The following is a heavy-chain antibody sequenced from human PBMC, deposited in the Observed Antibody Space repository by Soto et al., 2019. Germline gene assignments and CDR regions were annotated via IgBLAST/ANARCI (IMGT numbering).Heavy chain of an antibody. D-gene: IGHD3-3*01. CDR3: ASRLRFLEWSPLDY. Sequence: ETLSLTCTVSGGSISSYYWSWIRQPPGKGLEWIGYIYYSGSTNYNPSLKSRVTISVDTSKNQFSLKLSSVTAADTAVYYCASRLRFLEWSPLDYWGQGTLDTVSS. CDR1: GGSISSYY. J-gene: IGHJ4*02. CDR2: IYYSGST. V-gene: IGHV4-59*08.